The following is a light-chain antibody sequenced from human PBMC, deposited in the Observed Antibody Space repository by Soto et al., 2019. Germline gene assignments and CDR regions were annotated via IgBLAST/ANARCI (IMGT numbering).Light chain of an antibody. J-gene: IGKJ4*01. CDR1: QSGSSN. V-gene: IGKV3-15*01. CDR2: GAS. CDR3: PPYDAWVT. Sequence: EIVMTQSPATLSVSPGERATLSCRASQSGSSNLVWYQQKPGQAPRLLIYGASNRATGIPARFSGSGFGTAFTLTIDFLEAHDFVVYYCPPYDAWVTFCGGTKVEI.